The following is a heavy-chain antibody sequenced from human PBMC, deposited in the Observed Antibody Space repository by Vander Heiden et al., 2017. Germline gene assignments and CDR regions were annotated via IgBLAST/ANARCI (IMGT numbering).Heavy chain of an antibody. CDR3: APLDGSAFDI. V-gene: IGHV3-9*01. Sequence: EVQLVESGGGLVQPGRSLRLSCAASGFTFDDYAMHWVRQAPGKGLEWVSGISWNSGSIGYADSVKGRFTISRDNAKNSLYLQMNRLRAEDTAWYYCAPLDGSAFDIWGQGTMVTVSS. CDR2: ISWNSGSI. CDR1: GFTFDDYA. J-gene: IGHJ3*02.